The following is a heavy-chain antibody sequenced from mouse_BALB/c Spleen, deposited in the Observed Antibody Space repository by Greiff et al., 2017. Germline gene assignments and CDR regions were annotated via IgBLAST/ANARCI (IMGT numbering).Heavy chain of an antibody. CDR1: GYTFTSYW. V-gene: IGHV1-7*01. CDR2: INPSTGYT. D-gene: IGHD1-1*01. CDR3: ARDYYGSSYAWFAY. J-gene: IGHJ3*01. Sequence: QVQLQQSGAELAKPGASVKMSCKASGYTFTSYWMHWVKQRPGQGLEWIGYINPSTGYTEYNQKFKDKATLTADKSSSTAYMQLSSLTSEDSAVYYGARDYYGSSYAWFAYWGQGTLVTVSA.